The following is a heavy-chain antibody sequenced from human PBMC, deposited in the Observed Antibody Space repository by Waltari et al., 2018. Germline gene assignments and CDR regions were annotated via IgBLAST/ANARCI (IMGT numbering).Heavy chain of an antibody. CDR3: AKDVDSTVTTRFDY. CDR1: GFPFSSYA. D-gene: IGHD4-17*01. CDR2: IDSGGST. V-gene: IGHV3-23*03. Sequence: EVQLLESGGGLVQPGGSLRLSCAASGFPFSSYAMSWVRQAPGKGLEWVSVIDSGGSTYYADSVKGRFTISRDNSKNTLYLQMNSLRAEDTAVYYCAKDVDSTVTTRFDYWGQGTLVTVSS. J-gene: IGHJ4*02.